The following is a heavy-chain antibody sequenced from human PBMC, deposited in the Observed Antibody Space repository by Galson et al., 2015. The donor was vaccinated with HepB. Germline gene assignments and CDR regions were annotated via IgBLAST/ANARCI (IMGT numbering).Heavy chain of an antibody. Sequence: SLRLSCAASGFTFSSYSMNWVRQAPGKGLEWVSSISSSSSYIYYADSVKGRFTISRDNAKNSLYLQMNSLRAEDTAVYYCARTGDLGYCSSTSCYGGDYWGQGTLVTVSS. CDR1: GFTFSSYS. CDR3: ARTGDLGYCSSTSCYGGDY. CDR2: ISSSSSYI. J-gene: IGHJ4*02. V-gene: IGHV3-21*01. D-gene: IGHD2-2*01.